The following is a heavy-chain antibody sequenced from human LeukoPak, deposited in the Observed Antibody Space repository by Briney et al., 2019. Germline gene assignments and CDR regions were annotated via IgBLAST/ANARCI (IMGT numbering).Heavy chain of an antibody. CDR1: GGTFSSYA. V-gene: IGHV1-69*13. CDR3: ARGGPPNPKNYYYYYGMDV. CDR2: IIPIFGTA. D-gene: IGHD3-10*01. Sequence: ASVKVSCKASGGTFSSYAISWVRQAPGQGLEWTGGIIPIFGTANYAQKFQGRVTITADESTSTAYMELSSLRSEDTAVYYCARGGPPNPKNYYYYYGMDVWGKGTTVTVSS. J-gene: IGHJ6*04.